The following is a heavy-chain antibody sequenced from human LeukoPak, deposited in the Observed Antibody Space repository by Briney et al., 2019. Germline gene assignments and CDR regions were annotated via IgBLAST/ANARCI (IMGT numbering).Heavy chain of an antibody. V-gene: IGHV4-39*01. CDR1: GDSVNNNAYY. CDR3: ARQNYDFWPGLLHPDY. J-gene: IGHJ4*02. D-gene: IGHD3/OR15-3a*01. CDR2: GHYRETT. Sequence: SEALSLTCSVFGDSVNNNAYYWAWIRQAPGKRLEWVGSGHYRETTYSSPSLKSRVTISVETSKNQVSRKLNSVTAADTGVYYCARQNYDFWPGLLHPDYWGQGIFVAVSS.